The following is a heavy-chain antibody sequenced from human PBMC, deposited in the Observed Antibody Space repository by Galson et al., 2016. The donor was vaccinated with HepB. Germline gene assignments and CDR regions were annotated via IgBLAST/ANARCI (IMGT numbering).Heavy chain of an antibody. CDR3: AKEDSMIVVGGFDY. CDR2: ISGSGGST. Sequence: QAPGKGLEWVSGISGSGGSTYSADSVKGRFTISRDNSKNTLYLQMNSLRAEDTAGYYCAKEDSMIVVGGFDYWGQGTLVTVSS. D-gene: IGHD3-22*01. J-gene: IGHJ4*02. V-gene: IGHV3-23*01.